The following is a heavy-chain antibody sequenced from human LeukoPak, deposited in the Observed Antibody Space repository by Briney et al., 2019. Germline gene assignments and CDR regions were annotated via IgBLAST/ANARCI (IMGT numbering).Heavy chain of an antibody. Sequence: GGSLRLSCAASGFTVSSNYMSWVRQAPGKGLEWVSVIYSGGSTYYADSVKGRFTISRDNSKNTLYLQMNSLRAEDTAVYYCARTHYYDSSGYYPYWGQGTLVTVSS. CDR2: IYSGGST. CDR1: GFTVSSNY. J-gene: IGHJ4*02. V-gene: IGHV3-53*01. D-gene: IGHD3-22*01. CDR3: ARTHYYDSSGYYPY.